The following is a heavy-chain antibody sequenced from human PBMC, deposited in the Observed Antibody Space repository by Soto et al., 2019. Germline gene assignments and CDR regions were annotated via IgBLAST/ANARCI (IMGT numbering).Heavy chain of an antibody. J-gene: IGHJ6*02. CDR3: ASPTVTPHDGMDV. V-gene: IGHV3-11*01. CDR1: GFTFSDYY. D-gene: IGHD4-17*01. Sequence: QVQLVESGGGLVKPGGTLRLSCAASGFTFSDYYMSWIRQAPGNGLEWVSYISSIGSTIYYADSVKGRFTISRDNAKNSLYLQMNSPRAEDTAVYYCASPTVTPHDGMDVWGQGTTVTVSS. CDR2: ISSIGSTI.